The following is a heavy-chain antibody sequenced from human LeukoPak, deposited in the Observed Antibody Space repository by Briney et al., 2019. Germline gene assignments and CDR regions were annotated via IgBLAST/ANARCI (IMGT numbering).Heavy chain of an antibody. J-gene: IGHJ4*02. CDR1: GFSVSTYP. CDR3: AKYTSGWVNDY. V-gene: IGHV3-23*01. CDR2: ITASGTDT. Sequence: GGSLRLSCTASGFSVSTYPMAWVRQAPGKGLQGVSTITASGTDTFYADSVKGRFTISRDNSKNTLSLQMNSLRAEDTALYYCAKYTSGWVNDYWGQGTLVTVSS. D-gene: IGHD6-19*01.